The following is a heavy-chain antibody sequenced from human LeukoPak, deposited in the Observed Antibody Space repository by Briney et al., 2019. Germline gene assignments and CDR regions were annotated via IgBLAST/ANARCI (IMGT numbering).Heavy chain of an antibody. CDR3: AREGSIVGATLPPNPGLDWFDP. V-gene: IGHV1-18*01. Sequence: GASVKVSCKASGYTFTSYGISWVRQAPGQGLEWMGWISAYNGNTNYAQKLQGRVTMTTDTSTSTAYMELRSLRSDDTAVYYCAREGSIVGATLPPNPGLDWFDPWGQGTLVTVSS. D-gene: IGHD1-26*01. CDR1: GYTFTSYG. J-gene: IGHJ5*02. CDR2: ISAYNGNT.